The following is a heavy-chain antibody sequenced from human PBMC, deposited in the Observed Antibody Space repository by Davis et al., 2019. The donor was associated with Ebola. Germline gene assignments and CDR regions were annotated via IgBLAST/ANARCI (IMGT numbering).Heavy chain of an antibody. CDR2: INTNTGNP. V-gene: IGHV7-4-1*02. D-gene: IGHD5-18*01. Sequence: ASVKVSCKASGYTFTSLHINWVRQATGQGLEWMGLINTNTGNPTYAQGFTGRFVFSLDTSVSTAYLQISSLKAEDTAVYYCARCEENPDTTMVSCFDYWGQGTLVTVSS. CDR1: GYTFTSLH. J-gene: IGHJ4*02. CDR3: ARCEENPDTTMVSCFDY.